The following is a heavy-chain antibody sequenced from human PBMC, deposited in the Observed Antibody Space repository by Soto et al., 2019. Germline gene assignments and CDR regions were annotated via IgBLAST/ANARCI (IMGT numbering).Heavy chain of an antibody. Sequence: ASVKVSCKASGYTFTSYDINWVRQATGQGLEWMGWMNPNSGNTSYAQKFQGRVTMTRNTSISTAYMELSSLRSEDTAVYYCARARRFGWVTTILYYMYVWGKGTTVPVAS. J-gene: IGHJ6*03. V-gene: IGHV1-8*01. CDR3: ARARRFGWVTTILYYMYV. CDR2: MNPNSGNT. D-gene: IGHD4-17*01. CDR1: GYTFTSYD.